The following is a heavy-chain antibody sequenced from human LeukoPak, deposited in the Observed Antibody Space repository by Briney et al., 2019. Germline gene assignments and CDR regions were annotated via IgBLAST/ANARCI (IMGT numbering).Heavy chain of an antibody. Sequence: GGSLRLSCAASGFTFSYYWMIWVRQAPGKGLEWVANIKQDASEKYYVDSVKGRFTISRDNAKNSLYLQMNSLRVEDTAVYYCAKVAKYYYGSETYYFFEHWGQGTPVTASS. D-gene: IGHD3-10*01. CDR3: AKVAKYYYGSETYYFFEH. V-gene: IGHV3-7*01. CDR2: IKQDASEK. J-gene: IGHJ4*02. CDR1: GFTFSYYW.